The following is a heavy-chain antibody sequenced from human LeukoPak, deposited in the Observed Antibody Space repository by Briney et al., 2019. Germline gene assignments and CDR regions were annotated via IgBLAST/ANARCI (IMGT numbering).Heavy chain of an antibody. D-gene: IGHD3-10*01. CDR1: GGSFSGYY. V-gene: IGHV4-34*01. CDR3: ARGLWLRYFDL. CDR2: INHSGST. Sequence: SETLSPTCAVYGGSFSGYYWSWIRQPPGKGLEWIGEINHSGSTNYNPSLKSRVTISVDTSKNQFSLKLSSVTAADTAVYYCARGLWLRYFDLWGRGTLVTVSS. J-gene: IGHJ2*01.